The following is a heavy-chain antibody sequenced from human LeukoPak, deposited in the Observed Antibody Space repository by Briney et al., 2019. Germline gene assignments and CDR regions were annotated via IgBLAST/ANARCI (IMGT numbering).Heavy chain of an antibody. V-gene: IGHV1-2*02. D-gene: IGHD6-19*01. J-gene: IGHJ4*02. CDR2: INPNSGGT. CDR1: GYTFTCYY. Sequence: GASVKVSCKASGYTFTCYYMHWVRQAPGQGLEWMGWINPNSGGTNYAQKFQGRVTMTRDTSISTAYMELSRLRSDDTAVYYCARVSHWLALYYFDYWGQGTLVTVSS. CDR3: ARVSHWLALYYFDY.